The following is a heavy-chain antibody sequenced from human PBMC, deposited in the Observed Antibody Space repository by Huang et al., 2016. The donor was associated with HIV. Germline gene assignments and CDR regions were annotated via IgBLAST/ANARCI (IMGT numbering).Heavy chain of an antibody. D-gene: IGHD5-12*01. J-gene: IGHJ4*02. CDR3: ARRDGYKYFDY. V-gene: IGHV5-51*01. Sequence: EVQLVQSGAEVKKPGESLKISCKGSGYSFTRYWIGWVRQMPGKGLEWSVIIYPGDPDTRSSPAFQGQVTSSADKSISTAYLQWSSLKASDTAMYYCARRDGYKYFDYWGQGTLVTVSS. CDR1: GYSFTRYW. CDR2: IYPGDPDT.